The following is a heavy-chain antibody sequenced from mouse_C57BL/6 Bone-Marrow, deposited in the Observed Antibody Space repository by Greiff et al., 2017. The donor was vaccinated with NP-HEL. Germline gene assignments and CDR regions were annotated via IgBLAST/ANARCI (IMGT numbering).Heavy chain of an antibody. Sequence: VQLQQPGAELVKPGASVKLSCKASGYTFTSYWMHWVKQRPGQGLEWIGMIHPNSGSTNYNEKFKSKATLTVDKSSSTAYMQLSSLTSEDSAVYYCARWSYYGFYAMDYWGQGTSVTVSS. D-gene: IGHD1-1*01. J-gene: IGHJ4*01. CDR3: ARWSYYGFYAMDY. V-gene: IGHV1-64*01. CDR2: IHPNSGST. CDR1: GYTFTSYW.